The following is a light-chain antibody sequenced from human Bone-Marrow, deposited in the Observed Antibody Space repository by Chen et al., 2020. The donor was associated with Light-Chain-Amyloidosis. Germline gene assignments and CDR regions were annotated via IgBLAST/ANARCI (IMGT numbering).Light chain of an antibody. CDR1: NIGSTS. Sequence: SVSPGQTATIACGGNNIGSTSVHWYQQTPGQAPLLVVYDASDRPSGIPERLSGSNSGNTATLTISRVEAGDEADYYCQVWDRSSDRPVFGGGTKLTVL. CDR3: QVWDRSSDRPV. CDR2: DAS. V-gene: IGLV3-21*02. J-gene: IGLJ3*02.